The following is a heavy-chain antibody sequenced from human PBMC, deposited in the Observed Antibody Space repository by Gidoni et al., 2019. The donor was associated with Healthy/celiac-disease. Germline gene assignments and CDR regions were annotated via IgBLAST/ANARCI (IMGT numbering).Heavy chain of an antibody. CDR1: GFTCSSYE. CDR3: ARVSVLWYAFDI. CDR2: ISSSGSTI. D-gene: IGHD3-10*01. V-gene: IGHV3-48*03. J-gene: IGHJ3*02. Sequence: EVQLVESGGGLVQPGGSLRLSCAASGFTCSSYEMNWVRQAPGKGLEWVSYISSSGSTIYYADSVKGRFTISRDNAKNSLYLQMNSLRAEDTAVYYCARVSVLWYAFDIWGQGTMVTVSS.